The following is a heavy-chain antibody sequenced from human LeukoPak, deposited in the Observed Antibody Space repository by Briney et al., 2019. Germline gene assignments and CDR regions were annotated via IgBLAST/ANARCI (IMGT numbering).Heavy chain of an antibody. CDR3: ARHFGVVTKGVYYYYYGMDV. CDR1: GFTVSSNY. J-gene: IGHJ6*02. V-gene: IGHV3-66*04. D-gene: IGHD3-3*01. CDR2: IYSGGST. Sequence: GGSLRLSCAASGFTVSSNYMSGVRQAPGKGLEWVSAIYSGGSTYYADSVKGRFTISRDNSKNTLYLQMNSLRAEDTAVYYCARHFGVVTKGVYYYYYGMDVWGQGTTVTVSS.